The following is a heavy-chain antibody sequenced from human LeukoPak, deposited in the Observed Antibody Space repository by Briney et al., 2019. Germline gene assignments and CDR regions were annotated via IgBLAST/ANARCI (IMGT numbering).Heavy chain of an antibody. V-gene: IGHV4-59*01. CDR2: IYYSGST. CDR3: ARADYDILTGYQPFDY. CDR1: GGSISSYY. J-gene: IGHJ4*02. D-gene: IGHD3-9*01. Sequence: PSETLSLTCTVSGGSISSYYWSWIRQPPGKGLEWIGYIYYSGSTNYNPSLKSRVTISVDTSKNQFSLKLSSVTAADTAVYYCARADYDILTGYQPFDYWGQGTLVTVSS.